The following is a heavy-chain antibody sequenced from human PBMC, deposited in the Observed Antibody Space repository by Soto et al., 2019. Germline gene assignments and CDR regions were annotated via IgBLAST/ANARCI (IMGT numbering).Heavy chain of an antibody. Sequence: IASGNPSPYTCASYVIHCLRKVAGGGREWMGWMNPNSGNTGYAQKFQGRVTMTRNTSISTAYMERSSLRSEDTAVYYCAVLRFLEWLPSGYYYMDVWCKGTTVTDYS. CDR2: MNPNSGNT. CDR3: AVLRFLEWLPSGYYYMDV. V-gene: IGHV1-8*01. D-gene: IGHD3-3*01. CDR1: PYTCASYV. J-gene: IGHJ6*03.